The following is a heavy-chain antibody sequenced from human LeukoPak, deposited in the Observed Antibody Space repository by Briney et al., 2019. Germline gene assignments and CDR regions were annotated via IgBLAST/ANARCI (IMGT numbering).Heavy chain of an antibody. CDR2: IYYSGST. CDR1: GGSISSHY. CDR3: ARLYSSSASSDY. J-gene: IGHJ4*02. D-gene: IGHD6-6*01. V-gene: IGHV4-59*11. Sequence: SETLSLTCTVSGGSISSHYWSWIRQPPGKGLEWIGYIYYSGSTNCNPSLKSRVTISVDTSKNQFSLKLSSVTAADTAVYYCARLYSSSASSDYWGQGTLVTVSS.